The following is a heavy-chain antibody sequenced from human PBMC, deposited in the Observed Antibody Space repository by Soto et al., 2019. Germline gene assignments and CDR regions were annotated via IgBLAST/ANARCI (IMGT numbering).Heavy chain of an antibody. V-gene: IGHV3-9*01. D-gene: IGHD1-20*01. J-gene: IGHJ4*02. CDR1: GFTFDDYA. CDR3: AKDTNPYNWGPIDY. Sequence: EVQLVESGGGLVQPGRSLRLSCAASGFTFDDYAMHWVRQAPGKGLEWVSGIRWNSGNIGYADCVKGRFTISRDNAKNSLYLQVNSLRAEDTALYYCAKDTNPYNWGPIDYWGQGILVTVSS. CDR2: IRWNSGNI.